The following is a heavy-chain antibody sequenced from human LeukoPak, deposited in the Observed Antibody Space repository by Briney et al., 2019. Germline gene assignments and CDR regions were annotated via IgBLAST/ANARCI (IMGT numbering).Heavy chain of an antibody. J-gene: IGHJ4*02. CDR3: ARRAGAYSHPYDY. D-gene: IGHD4/OR15-4a*01. CDR1: GFTFSTYS. V-gene: IGHV3-53*01. CDR2: IYSDNT. Sequence: GGSLRLSCAASGFTFSTYSMSWVRQAPGKGLEWVSFIYSDNTHYSDSVKGRFTISRDNPKNTLYLRMNSLRAEDTAVYYCARRAGAYSHPYDYWGQGTLVTVSS.